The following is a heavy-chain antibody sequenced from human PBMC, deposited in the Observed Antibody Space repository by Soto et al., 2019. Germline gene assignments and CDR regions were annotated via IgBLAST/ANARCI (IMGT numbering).Heavy chain of an antibody. CDR2: ISGRDGST. J-gene: IGHJ4*02. V-gene: IGHV3-23*01. CDR1: GFTFSSYA. CDR3: ATVVLVADTAAANYYFDY. D-gene: IGHD2-15*01. Sequence: EVQLLESGGGLVQPGGSLRLSCSASGFTFSSYAMSWVRQAPGKGLEWVSAISGRDGSTYYADSVKGRFTLSGDISNNTLYRQMNSLTAADTSVYYCATVVLVADTAAANYYFDYWGQGTLVTVSS.